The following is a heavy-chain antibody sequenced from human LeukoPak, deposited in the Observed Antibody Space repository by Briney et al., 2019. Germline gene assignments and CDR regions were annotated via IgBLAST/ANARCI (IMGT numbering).Heavy chain of an antibody. Sequence: ASVKVSCKASGYTFTSYGISWVRQAPGQGLEWMGGIIPIFGTANYAQEFQGRVTITADESTSTAYMELSSLRSEDTAVYYCARRYYYDSSGYYYVYWGQGTLVTVSS. CDR3: ARRYYYDSSGYYYVY. CDR1: GYTFTSYG. V-gene: IGHV1-69*01. J-gene: IGHJ4*02. CDR2: IIPIFGTA. D-gene: IGHD3-22*01.